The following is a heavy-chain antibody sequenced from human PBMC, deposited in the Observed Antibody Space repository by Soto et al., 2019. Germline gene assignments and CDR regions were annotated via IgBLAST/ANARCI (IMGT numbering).Heavy chain of an antibody. V-gene: IGHV1-18*01. CDR2: IGAYNGNT. CDR1: GYTFTSYG. D-gene: IGHD2-15*01. J-gene: IGHJ1*01. Sequence: ASVKVSCKASGYTFTSYGISWVRQAPGQGLEWMGWIGAYNGNTNYAQKLQGRVTMTTDTSTSTAYMELRSLRSDDTAVYYCARVIYGGNHPAEYFQHWGQGTRVTVSS. CDR3: ARVIYGGNHPAEYFQH.